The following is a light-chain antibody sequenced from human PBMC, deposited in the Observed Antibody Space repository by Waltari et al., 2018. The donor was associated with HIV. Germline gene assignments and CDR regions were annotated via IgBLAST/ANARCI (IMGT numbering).Light chain of an antibody. CDR1: SSNIGSNY. V-gene: IGLV1-47*01. Sequence: QSVLTQSPSASGTPGQRVTISCSGSSSNIGSNYVYWYQRLPGTAPKLLLYRNNQRPSGVPGRFSGSRPGTSASLAISGPRSEDEAHYYCATWTDSLSGVVFGGGTKLRVL. CDR2: RNN. J-gene: IGLJ2*01. CDR3: ATWTDSLSGVV.